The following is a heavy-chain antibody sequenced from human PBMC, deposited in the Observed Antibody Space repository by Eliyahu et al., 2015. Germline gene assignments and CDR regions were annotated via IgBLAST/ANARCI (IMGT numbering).Heavy chain of an antibody. CDR2: IKEDGSEK. CDR1: GFXFNYXW. J-gene: IGHJ6*02. V-gene: IGHV3-7*05. Sequence: EVQLVESGGGLVQPGGSLRLSXAASGFXFNYXWXTGVRQAPGKGLQWVANIKEDGSEKYFVDSVKGRFSISRDNAKSSLDLQMNSLRAEDTAVYYCARVGKQWLVEGTYYHFGMDVWGQGTTVTVSS. CDR3: ARVGKQWLVEGTYYHFGMDV. D-gene: IGHD6-19*01.